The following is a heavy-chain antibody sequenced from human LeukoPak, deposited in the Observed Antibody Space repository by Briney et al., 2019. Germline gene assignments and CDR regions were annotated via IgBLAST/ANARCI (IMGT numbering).Heavy chain of an antibody. J-gene: IGHJ6*03. Sequence: GGSLRLSCAASGFSFSNYNMNWARLAPGKGLEWVSSITSSGSHIFYADSVKGRFTISRDNADNSLYLQMNSLRAEDTAVYFCARDPYSGAYGSDYYYYMDVWGKGTTVTVSS. CDR1: GFSFSNYN. V-gene: IGHV3-21*01. D-gene: IGHD1-26*01. CDR2: ITSSGSHI. CDR3: ARDPYSGAYGSDYYYYMDV.